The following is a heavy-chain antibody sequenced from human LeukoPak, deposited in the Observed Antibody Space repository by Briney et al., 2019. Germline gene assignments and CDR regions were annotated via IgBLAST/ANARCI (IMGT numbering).Heavy chain of an antibody. CDR2: IIPIFGTA. CDR3: AGDFCSGGSCYSYFDY. Sequence: ASVKVSCKASGGTFSSYAISWVRQAPGQGLEWMGGIIPIFGTANYAQKFQGRVTITADESTSTAYMELSSLRSEDTAVYYCAGDFCSGGSCYSYFDYWGQGTLVTVSS. D-gene: IGHD2-15*01. J-gene: IGHJ4*02. V-gene: IGHV1-69*13. CDR1: GGTFSSYA.